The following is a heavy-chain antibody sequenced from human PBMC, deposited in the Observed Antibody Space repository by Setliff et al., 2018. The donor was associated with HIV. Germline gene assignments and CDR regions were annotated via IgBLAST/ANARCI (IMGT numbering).Heavy chain of an antibody. D-gene: IGHD3-22*01. CDR3: ARCMTMTGNWFDP. CDR2: INPKSGGT. V-gene: IGHV1-2*02. CDR1: GYTFTTYH. J-gene: IGHJ5*02. Sequence: ASVKVSCKASGYTFTTYHIHWVRQAPGQGLEWMGWINPKSGGTHYGQKFQGRVTMTRDTSISTAYMELSSLRSDDTAVYYCARCMTMTGNWFDPWGQGTLVTVSS.